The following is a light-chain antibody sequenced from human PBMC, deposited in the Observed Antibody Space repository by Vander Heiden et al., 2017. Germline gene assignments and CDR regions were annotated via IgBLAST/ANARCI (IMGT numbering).Light chain of an antibody. J-gene: IGLJ3*02. Sequence: QSVLTQSPSASGTPGPTVTLSSSGSDSNIGSDTVTWYQQLPGTAPKLLIYHVNQRPSGVPDRFSASKSGTSAALGISGLKAEDEADYYCAAWDDSLSGWVFGGGTKLTV. CDR2: HVN. CDR3: AAWDDSLSGWV. CDR1: DSNIGSDT. V-gene: IGLV1-44*01.